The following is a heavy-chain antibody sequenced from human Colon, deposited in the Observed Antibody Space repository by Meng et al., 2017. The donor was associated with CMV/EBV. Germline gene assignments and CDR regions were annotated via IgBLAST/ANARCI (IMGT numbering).Heavy chain of an antibody. Sequence: SLKISCAASGFTFDDSAMHWVRQVPGKGLEWVSSISRNGGSTGYADSVKGRFTISRDNAKKSLYLQMNSLRAEDTALYCCAKANCSSISCYQDHYYGMDVWGQGTTVTVSS. CDR1: GFTFDDSA. D-gene: IGHD2-2*01. V-gene: IGHV3-9*01. J-gene: IGHJ6*02. CDR2: ISRNGGST. CDR3: AKANCSSISCYQDHYYGMDV.